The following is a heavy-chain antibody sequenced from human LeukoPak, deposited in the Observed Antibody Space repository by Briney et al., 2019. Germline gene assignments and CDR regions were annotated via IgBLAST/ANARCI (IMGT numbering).Heavy chain of an antibody. V-gene: IGHV3-30-3*01. J-gene: IGHJ6*02. Sequence: PGGSLRLSCAASGFTFSSYAMHWVRQAPGKGLEWVAVISYDGSNKYYADSVKGRFTISRDNAKNSLYLQMNSLRAEDTAVYYCARDPKLYYDFWSGYYGMDVWGQGTTVTVSS. CDR2: ISYDGSNK. CDR3: ARDPKLYYDFWSGYYGMDV. D-gene: IGHD3-3*01. CDR1: GFTFSSYA.